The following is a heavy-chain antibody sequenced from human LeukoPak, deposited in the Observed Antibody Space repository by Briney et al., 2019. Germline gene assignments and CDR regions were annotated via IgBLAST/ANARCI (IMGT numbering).Heavy chain of an antibody. CDR2: IYTSGST. CDR3: ARVGSLDSLDY. J-gene: IGHJ4*02. CDR1: SGSISNYD. Sequence: SETLSLTCTVSSGSISNYDWSWIRQPAGKGLEWIGRIYTSGSTNYNPSLKSRVTMSVDASKKQFSLKLSSVTAADTAVYYCARVGSLDSLDYWGQGTLVTVSS. D-gene: IGHD2-15*01. V-gene: IGHV4-4*07.